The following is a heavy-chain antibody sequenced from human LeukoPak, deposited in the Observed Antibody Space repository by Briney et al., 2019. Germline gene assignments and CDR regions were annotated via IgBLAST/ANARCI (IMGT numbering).Heavy chain of an antibody. V-gene: IGHV5-51*01. Sequence: GESLKISCQGSGYIFTSYWIGWVRQLPGKGLEWMGIIYPGDSDTTYSPSFQGQVTISAHKPIHTPYLQRSSLKASDTAMYYCARRNYYDSSGYYLDYWGQGTLVTVSS. CDR2: IYPGDSDT. CDR3: ARRNYYDSSGYYLDY. J-gene: IGHJ4*02. CDR1: GYIFTSYW. D-gene: IGHD3-22*01.